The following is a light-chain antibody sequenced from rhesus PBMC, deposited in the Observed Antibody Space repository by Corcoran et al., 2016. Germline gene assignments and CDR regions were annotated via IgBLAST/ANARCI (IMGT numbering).Light chain of an antibody. V-gene: IGKV1-19*01. Sequence: DIQMTQSPSSLSASVGDKVTITCHASRGISSWLAWYQQKPGTAPKHLIYAASSLQSGVPSRFSGSGSGTEFTLTISSLQPEDFATYYCQQHNSYPRTFGQGTKVEIK. CDR2: AAS. J-gene: IGKJ1*01. CDR1: RGISSW. CDR3: QQHNSYPRT.